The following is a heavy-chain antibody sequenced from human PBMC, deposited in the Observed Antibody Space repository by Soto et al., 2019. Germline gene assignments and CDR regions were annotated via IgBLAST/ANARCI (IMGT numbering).Heavy chain of an antibody. CDR1: GFSLSTSGVG. V-gene: IGHV2-5*02. CDR3: ARILTGTGGHFDS. J-gene: IGHJ4*02. CDR2: IFWDDDK. D-gene: IGHD2-8*02. Sequence: GSGPTLVNPTQTLTLTCSFSGFSLSTSGVGVGWIRQSPEKALEWLALIFWDDDKRYSPPLRSRLTIAKDTSKNQVVLTLTNVDPVDTATYYCARILTGTGGHFDSWGQGALVTVSS.